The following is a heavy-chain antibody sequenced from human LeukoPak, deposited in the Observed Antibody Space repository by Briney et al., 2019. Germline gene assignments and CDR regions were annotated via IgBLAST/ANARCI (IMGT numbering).Heavy chain of an antibody. V-gene: IGHV3-30*18. D-gene: IGHD1-26*01. CDR3: AKDSGSYYAWYGYYYYGMDV. Sequence: GGSLRLSCAASGFTFDDYAMHWVRQAPDKGLEWVAVISYDGSNKYYADSVKGRFTISRDNSKNTLYLQMNSLRAEDTAVYYCAKDSGSYYAWYGYYYYGMDVWGQGTTVTVSS. CDR1: GFTFDDYA. CDR2: ISYDGSNK. J-gene: IGHJ6*02.